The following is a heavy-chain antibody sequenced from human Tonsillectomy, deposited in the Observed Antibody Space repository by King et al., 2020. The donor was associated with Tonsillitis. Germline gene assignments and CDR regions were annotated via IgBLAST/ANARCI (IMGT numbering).Heavy chain of an antibody. CDR2: ISYDGSNT. V-gene: IGHV3-30-3*01. J-gene: IGHJ3*01. CDR1: EFSFNFYA. D-gene: IGHD6-13*01. CDR3: ARDPDYSTSRRKDAFDF. Sequence: VQLVESGGGVVQPGRSLRLSCEAFEFSFNFYAMHWVRQAPGKGLEWVAVISYDGSNTYYADSLKCRFTISRDNSKNTLYLQMNSLRPEDTAVFYCARDPDYSTSRRKDAFDFWGQGTLVTVSS.